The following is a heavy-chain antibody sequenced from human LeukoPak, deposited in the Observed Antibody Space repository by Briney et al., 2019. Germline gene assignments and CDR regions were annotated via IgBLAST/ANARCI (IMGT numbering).Heavy chain of an antibody. J-gene: IGHJ6*02. Sequence: GGSLRLSCAASGFTVSSNYMSWVRQAPGKGLEWVSVIYSGGSTYYADSVKGRFTISRDNSKNTLYLQMNSLRAEDTAVYYCARDRGYYYGMDVWGQGTTVTVSS. D-gene: IGHD3-10*01. V-gene: IGHV3-66*01. CDR1: GFTVSSNY. CDR2: IYSGGST. CDR3: ARDRGYYYGMDV.